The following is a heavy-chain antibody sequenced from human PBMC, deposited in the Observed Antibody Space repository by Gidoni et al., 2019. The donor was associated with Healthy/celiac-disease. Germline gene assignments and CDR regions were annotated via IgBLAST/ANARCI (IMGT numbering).Heavy chain of an antibody. V-gene: IGHV3-48*02. Sequence: EVQLVASGGGLVQPGGSLRLSCAASGFTFRSYSMNWVRQAPGKGLEWVSYISSSSSTIYYADSVKGRFTISRDNAKNSLYLQMNSLRDEDTAVYYCARGDRITIFGVVTPFDYWGQGTLVTVSS. D-gene: IGHD3-3*01. CDR3: ARGDRITIFGVVTPFDY. CDR1: GFTFRSYS. J-gene: IGHJ4*02. CDR2: ISSSSSTI.